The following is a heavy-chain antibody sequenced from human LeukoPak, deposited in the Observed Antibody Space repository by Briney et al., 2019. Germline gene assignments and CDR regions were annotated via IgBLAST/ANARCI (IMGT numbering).Heavy chain of an antibody. Sequence: SETLSLTCTVSGGSISSGIFYWGWIRQPPGKGLEWIGSIYYSGNTYYNPSLKSRATISVDTSKNQFSLKVSSVTAADTAVYSCARHKPAAGDFYYGMDVWGQGTTVTVSS. CDR3: ARHKPAAGDFYYGMDV. D-gene: IGHD6-13*01. CDR2: IYYSGNT. CDR1: GGSISSGIFY. J-gene: IGHJ6*02. V-gene: IGHV4-39*01.